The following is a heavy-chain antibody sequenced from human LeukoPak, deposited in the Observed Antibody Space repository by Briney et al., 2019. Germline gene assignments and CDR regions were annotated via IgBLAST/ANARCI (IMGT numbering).Heavy chain of an antibody. J-gene: IGHJ3*02. D-gene: IGHD2-2*02. CDR1: GFTFSSYS. V-gene: IGHV3-21*01. CDR2: FSSSSSYI. Sequence: GGSLRLSCAASGFTFSSYSMNWVRQAPGKGLEWVSSFSSSSSYIYYADSVKGRFTISRDNAKNSLYLQMNSLRAEDTAVYYCAREYCSSTSCYNDAFDIWGQGTMVTVSS. CDR3: AREYCSSTSCYNDAFDI.